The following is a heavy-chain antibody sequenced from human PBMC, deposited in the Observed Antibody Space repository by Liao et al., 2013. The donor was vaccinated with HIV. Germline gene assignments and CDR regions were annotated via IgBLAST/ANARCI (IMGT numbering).Heavy chain of an antibody. J-gene: IGHJ3*02. CDR3: ARGGSCYDNADVCALYI. V-gene: IGHV4-30-4*08. CDR1: GGSISSGDYY. Sequence: QVQLQESGPGLVKPSQTLSLTCTVSGGSISSGDYYWSWIRQPPGKGLEWIGYIYYSGSTYYNPSLKSRVTISVDTSKNQFSLKLRSVTAADTAMYYCARGGSCYDNADVCALYIWGRRD. D-gene: IGHD2-15*01. CDR2: IYYSGST.